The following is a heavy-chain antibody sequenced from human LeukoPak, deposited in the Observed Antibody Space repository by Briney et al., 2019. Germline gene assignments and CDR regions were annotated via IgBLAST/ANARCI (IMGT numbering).Heavy chain of an antibody. CDR3: ARDLPHYDFWSGYYTLDY. Sequence: ASVKVSCKASGGTFSSYAISWVRQAPGQGLEWMGIINPSGGSTSYAQKFQGRVTMTRDTSTSTVYMELSSLRSEDTAVYYCARDLPHYDFWSGYYTLDYWGQGTLVTVSS. J-gene: IGHJ4*02. CDR1: GGTFSSYA. D-gene: IGHD3-3*01. CDR2: INPSGGST. V-gene: IGHV1-46*01.